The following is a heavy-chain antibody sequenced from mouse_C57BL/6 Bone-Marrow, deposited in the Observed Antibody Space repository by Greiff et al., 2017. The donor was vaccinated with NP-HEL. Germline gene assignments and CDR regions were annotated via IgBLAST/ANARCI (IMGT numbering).Heavy chain of an antibody. J-gene: IGHJ2*01. V-gene: IGHV1-81*01. CDR3: ARRATVVVDY. CDR2: IYPRSGNT. CDR1: GYTFTSYG. D-gene: IGHD1-1*01. Sequence: VKLMESGAELARPGASVKLSCKASGYTFTSYGISWVKQRTGQGLEWIGEIYPRSGNTYYNEKFKGKATLTADKSSSTAYMELRSLTSEDSAVYFCARRATVVVDYWGQGTTLTVSS.